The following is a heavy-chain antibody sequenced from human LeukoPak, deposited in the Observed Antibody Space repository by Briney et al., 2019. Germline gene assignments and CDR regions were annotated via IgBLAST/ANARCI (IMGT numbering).Heavy chain of an antibody. V-gene: IGHV3-23*01. CDR1: GFTFSSYA. Sequence: SGGSLRLSCAASGFTFSSYAMSWVRQAPGKGLEWVSAISGSGGSTYYADSVKGRFTISRDNSKNTLYLQMNSLRAEDTAVYYCATRSAYYTYYFDYWGQGTLVTVSS. J-gene: IGHJ4*02. D-gene: IGHD3-22*01. CDR3: ATRSAYYTYYFDY. CDR2: ISGSGGST.